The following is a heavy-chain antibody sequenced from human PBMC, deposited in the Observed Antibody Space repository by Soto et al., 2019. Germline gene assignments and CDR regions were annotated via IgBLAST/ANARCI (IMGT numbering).Heavy chain of an antibody. Sequence: GGSLRLSCAASGFTFSNAWMSWVRQAPGKGLEWVGRIKSKTDGGTTDYDAPVKGKFTISRDDSKNTLYLQMNSLKTEDTALFFCTTGPTLTGTTFNTNWFDPWGQGTLVTVSS. CDR3: TTGPTLTGTTFNTNWFDP. D-gene: IGHD1-7*01. V-gene: IGHV3-15*01. CDR1: GFTFSNAW. J-gene: IGHJ5*02. CDR2: IKSKTDGGTT.